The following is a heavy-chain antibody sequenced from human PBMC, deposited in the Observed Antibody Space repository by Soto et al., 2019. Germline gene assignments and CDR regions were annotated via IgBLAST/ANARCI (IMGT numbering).Heavy chain of an antibody. Sequence: ASVKVSCKASGYTFTSYYMHWVRQAPGQGLEWMGIINPSGGSTSYAQKFQGRVTMTRDTSTSTVYMELSSLRSEDTAVYYCARAERRNFSWLRPSSYYFDYWGQGTLVTVSS. CDR3: ARAERRNFSWLRPSSYYFDY. CDR1: GYTFTSYY. D-gene: IGHD5-12*01. V-gene: IGHV1-46*01. J-gene: IGHJ4*02. CDR2: INPSGGST.